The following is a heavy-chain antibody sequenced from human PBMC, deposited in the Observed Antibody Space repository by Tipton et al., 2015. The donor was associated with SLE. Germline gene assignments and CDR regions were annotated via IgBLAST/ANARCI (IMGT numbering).Heavy chain of an antibody. Sequence: TLSFTCTVSGGSISSGGYYWSWIRQHPGKGLEWIGNIYYNGNTYYNLSLKSRVTISVDTSKNQFSLKLSSVTAADTAVYYCAREGITMVQGGFDYWGQGTLVTVSS. CDR2: IYYNGNT. CDR3: AREGITMVQGGFDY. V-gene: IGHV4-31*03. D-gene: IGHD3-10*01. J-gene: IGHJ4*02. CDR1: GGSISSGGYY.